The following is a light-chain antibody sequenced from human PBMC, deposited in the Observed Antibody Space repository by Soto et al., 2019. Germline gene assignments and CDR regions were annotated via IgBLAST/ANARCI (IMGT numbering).Light chain of an antibody. CDR2: EAS. CDR1: QSVGNN. Sequence: EIVLTQSPATLSLSPGERATLSCRASQSVGNNLAWCQQKPGQAPGLLIYEASTRATGIPARFSGSGSGTDFTLTISSLEPEDFAVYYCQDRSNWPLFTFGRGTKVDIK. CDR3: QDRSNWPLFT. J-gene: IGKJ4*01. V-gene: IGKV3-11*01.